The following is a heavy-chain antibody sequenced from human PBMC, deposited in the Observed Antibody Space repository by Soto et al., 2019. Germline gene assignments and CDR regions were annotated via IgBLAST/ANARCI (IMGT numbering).Heavy chain of an antibody. CDR3: TRRGCSTTGCYFN. J-gene: IGHJ4*02. CDR1: GFPFSSYW. CDR2: INGDGSST. V-gene: IGHV3-74*01. Sequence: EVRLVESGGDLVQPGGSLRLSCAASGFPFSSYWMHWVCQAPGKGLVWVSRINGDGSSTSYADSVKGRFTISRDNAKNTLYLQMNSLRAEDAAVYYCTRRGCSTTGCYFNWGRGTLVTVSS. D-gene: IGHD2-2*01.